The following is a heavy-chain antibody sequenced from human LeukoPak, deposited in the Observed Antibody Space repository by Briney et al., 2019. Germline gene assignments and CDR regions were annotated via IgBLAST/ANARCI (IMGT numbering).Heavy chain of an antibody. J-gene: IGHJ6*03. CDR2: ISSSSSYI. Sequence: GGSLRLSCAASGFTFSSYSMNWVRQAPGKGLEWVSSISSSSSYIYYADLVKGRFTISRDNAENSLYLQMNSLRAEDTAVYYCARAAIAAARIYYYMDVWGKGTTVTVSS. CDR3: ARAAIAAARIYYYMDV. V-gene: IGHV3-21*01. D-gene: IGHD6-13*01. CDR1: GFTFSSYS.